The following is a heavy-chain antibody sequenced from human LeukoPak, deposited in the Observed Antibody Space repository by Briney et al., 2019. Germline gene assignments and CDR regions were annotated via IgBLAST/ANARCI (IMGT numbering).Heavy chain of an antibody. D-gene: IGHD1-26*01. CDR1: GYTFTDYY. CDR2: INPNSGAT. CDR3: ARNGRFDNWFDP. V-gene: IGHV1-2*02. Sequence: GASVKVSCKASGYTFTDYYIHWVRQAPGQGLEWMGWINPNSGATNYAQKFQGRVTMTTDTSISTAYLDLGRLRTDDTAVYYCARNGRFDNWFDPWGPGTLVAVSS. J-gene: IGHJ5*02.